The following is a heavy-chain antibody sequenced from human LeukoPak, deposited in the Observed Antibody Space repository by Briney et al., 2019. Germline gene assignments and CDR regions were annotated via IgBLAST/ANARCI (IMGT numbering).Heavy chain of an antibody. CDR2: MNPNSGNT. D-gene: IGHD2-8*01. Sequence: ASVKVSCKASGYTFTSYDIDWVRQATGQGLEWMGWMNPNSGNTGYAQKFQGRVTMTRNTSISTAYMELSSLRSEDTAVYYCARGRYCTNGVCYTDPFDYWGQGTLVTVSS. CDR3: ARGRYCTNGVCYTDPFDY. V-gene: IGHV1-8*01. J-gene: IGHJ4*02. CDR1: GYTFTSYD.